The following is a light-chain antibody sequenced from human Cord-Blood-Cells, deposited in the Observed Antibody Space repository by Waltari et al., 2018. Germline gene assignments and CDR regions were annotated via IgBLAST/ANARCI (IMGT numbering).Light chain of an antibody. Sequence: EIVSTQSPATLPLSPDERPTLPCRASQRVSSYLAWYQQKPGPAPRLLIYDASNRATGIPAGFSGSGSGTDFTLTISSLEPEDFAVYYCQQRSNWLYSFGQGTKLEIK. CDR1: QRVSSY. J-gene: IGKJ2*03. CDR3: QQRSNWLYS. V-gene: IGKV3-11*01. CDR2: DAS.